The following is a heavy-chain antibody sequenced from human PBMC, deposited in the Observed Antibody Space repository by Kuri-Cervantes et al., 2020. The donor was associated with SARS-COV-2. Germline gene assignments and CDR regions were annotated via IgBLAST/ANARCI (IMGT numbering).Heavy chain of an antibody. CDR2: ISGSGGST. V-gene: IGHV3-23*01. D-gene: IGHD3-3*01. CDR3: AKDPYDFWSGYYLYYFDY. J-gene: IGHJ4*02. CDR1: GFTFSSYA. Sequence: GESLKISCAASGFTFSSYAMSWVRQAPGKGLEWASAISGSGGSTYYADSVKGRSTISRDNSKNTLYLQMNNLRAEDTAVYYCAKDPYDFWSGYYLYYFDYWGQGTLVTVSS.